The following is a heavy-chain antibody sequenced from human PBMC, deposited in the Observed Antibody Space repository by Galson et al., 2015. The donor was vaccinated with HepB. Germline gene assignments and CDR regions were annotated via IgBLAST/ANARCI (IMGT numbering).Heavy chain of an antibody. CDR1: GFTFSNYA. J-gene: IGHJ3*02. V-gene: IGHV3-23*01. D-gene: IGHD6-13*01. CDR3: AKTTSNSWNAFDI. CDR2: TSGSGGST. Sequence: SLRLSCAASGFTFSNYALSWVRQAPGKGLEWVSGTSGSGGSTYYADSVKGRFTISRDNSKNTLYLQMNSLRAEDTAVYYCAKTTSNSWNAFDIWGQGTMVTVSS.